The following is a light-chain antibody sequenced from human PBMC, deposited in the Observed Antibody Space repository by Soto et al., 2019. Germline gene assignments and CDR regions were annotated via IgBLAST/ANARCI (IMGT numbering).Light chain of an antibody. CDR3: QQYNNWPPT. V-gene: IGKV3-15*01. CDR2: GAS. Sequence: EIVMTQSPATLSVSPGERATLSCRASQSVSSNLAWYQQKPGQAPRLLIYGASTRATGIPARFSGSGSGTEFTLTISSLQSEAFAVYYCQQYNNWPPTFGHGTRLEIK. J-gene: IGKJ5*01. CDR1: QSVSSN.